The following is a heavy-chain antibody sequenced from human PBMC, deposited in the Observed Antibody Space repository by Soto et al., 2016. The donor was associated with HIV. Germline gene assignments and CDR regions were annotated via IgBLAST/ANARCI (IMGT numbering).Heavy chain of an antibody. CDR1: GFTFSNAW. J-gene: IGHJ6*02. CDR2: IKTKTDDGTT. Sequence: EVQLVESGGGLVKPGRSLRLSCAASGFTFSNAWMTWVRQAPGKGLEWVGRIKTKTDDGTTDYAAPVKGRFTISRDDSKNTLYLQMNSLKTEDTAVYYCTTGTDRGLTYYYYYGMDVWGQGTSVTVSS. V-gene: IGHV3-15*01. D-gene: IGHD2-21*02. CDR3: TTGTDRGLTYYYYYGMDV.